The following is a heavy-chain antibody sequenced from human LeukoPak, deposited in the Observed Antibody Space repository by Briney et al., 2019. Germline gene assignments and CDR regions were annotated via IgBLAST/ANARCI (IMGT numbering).Heavy chain of an antibody. CDR1: GFTFSSYA. D-gene: IGHD3-3*01. J-gene: IGHJ4*02. V-gene: IGHV3-30*12. CDR3: AKETSVFGVVPVFDY. Sequence: GTSLRLSCAASGFTFSSYAMHWVRQAPGKGLEWVAIISNGGNNKLYEDSVKGRFIISRDNSKNTLYLQMNILRAEDTAVYYCAKETSVFGVVPVFDYWGQGTLVTVSS. CDR2: ISNGGNNK.